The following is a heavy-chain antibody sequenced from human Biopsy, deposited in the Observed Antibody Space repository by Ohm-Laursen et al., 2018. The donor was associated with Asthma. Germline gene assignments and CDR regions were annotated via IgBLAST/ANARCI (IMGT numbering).Heavy chain of an antibody. CDR2: INHRGST. V-gene: IGHV4-34*01. J-gene: IGHJ6*02. CDR3: VRGSSSWHHGPFHYYYGLDV. Sequence: SETLSLTCAVYGGSFSNYYWTWIRQPPGKELEWIGEINHRGSTNYNPSLESRVTVSADTSKNQFSLKLTSVTAADTAVYYCVRGSSSWHHGPFHYYYGLDVWGQGTTATVSS. CDR1: GGSFSNYY. D-gene: IGHD6-13*01.